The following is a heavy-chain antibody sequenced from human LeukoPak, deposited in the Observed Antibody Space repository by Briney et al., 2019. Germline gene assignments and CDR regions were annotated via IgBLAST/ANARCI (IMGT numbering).Heavy chain of an antibody. CDR2: IYYSGST. Sequence: SETLSLTCTVSGGSISSYYWSWIRQPPGKGLEWIGYIYYSGSTNYNPSLKSRVTISVDTSKNQFSLKLSSVTAADTAVYYCARDRLGNYDYWGQGTLDTVSS. J-gene: IGHJ4*02. D-gene: IGHD1-7*01. CDR1: GGSISSYY. V-gene: IGHV4-59*01. CDR3: ARDRLGNYDY.